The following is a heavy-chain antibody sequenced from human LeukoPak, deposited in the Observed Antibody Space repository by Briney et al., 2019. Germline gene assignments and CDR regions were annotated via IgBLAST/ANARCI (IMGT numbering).Heavy chain of an antibody. Sequence: GGSLRLSCAASGFTFSSYEMNWVRQAPGKGLEWVSYISSSGSTIYYADSVKGRFTISRDNAKNSLYLQMNSLRAEDTAVYYCAKGDYDFWSGYPTYFDYWGQGTLVTVSS. CDR3: AKGDYDFWSGYPTYFDY. D-gene: IGHD3-3*01. CDR2: ISSSGSTI. V-gene: IGHV3-48*03. CDR1: GFTFSSYE. J-gene: IGHJ4*02.